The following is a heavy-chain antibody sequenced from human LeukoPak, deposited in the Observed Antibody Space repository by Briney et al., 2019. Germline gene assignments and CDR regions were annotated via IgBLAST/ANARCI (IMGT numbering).Heavy chain of an antibody. V-gene: IGHV3-30*03. CDR3: ARSYDSRGFYWPDIVKYYIDH. D-gene: IGHD3-22*01. CDR2: ISHDASKT. J-gene: IGHJ4*02. CDR1: GFTFRSYG. Sequence: GRSLRLSCEASGFTFRSYGTHWVRQAPGMGLEWVAVISHDASKTFYARSAKGRFTISRDNGRNTLSLQMNSLRPDDTAFYYCARSYDSRGFYWPDIVKYYIDHWGQGTLVSVSS.